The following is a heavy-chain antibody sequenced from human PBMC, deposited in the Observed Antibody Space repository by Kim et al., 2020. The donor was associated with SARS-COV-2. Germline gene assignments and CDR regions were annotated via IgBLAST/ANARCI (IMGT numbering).Heavy chain of an antibody. V-gene: IGHV3-23*01. CDR1: GFIFSTYA. CDR3: ATYNWNAGWFDP. J-gene: IGHJ5*02. Sequence: GGSLRLSCAASGFIFSTYAMSWVRQAPGKGLEWVSSVSSTGDITYQADSVKGRFTISRDNSRNTVYLQMNSLRAEDTPVYYCATYNWNAGWFDPWGQGTLVTVSS. CDR2: VSSTGDIT. D-gene: IGHD1-20*01.